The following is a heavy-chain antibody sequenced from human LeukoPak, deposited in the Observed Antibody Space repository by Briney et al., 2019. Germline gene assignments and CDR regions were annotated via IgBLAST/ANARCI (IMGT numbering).Heavy chain of an antibody. J-gene: IGHJ4*02. CDR3: ASGVIIATAGSLDY. CDR1: GFTFSSYS. CDR2: IGTGSSYK. D-gene: IGHD6-13*01. Sequence: GGSLRLSCAASGFTFSSYSMNWVRQAPGKGLEWVSSIGTGSSYKNYVDSVRGRFTISRDNAKHSLYLQMNSLRAEDRAVYYCASGVIIATAGSLDYWGQGTLVTVSS. V-gene: IGHV3-21*01.